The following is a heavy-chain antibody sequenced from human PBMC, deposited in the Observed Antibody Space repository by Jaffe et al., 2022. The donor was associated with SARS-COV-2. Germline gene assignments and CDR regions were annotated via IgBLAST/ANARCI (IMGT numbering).Heavy chain of an antibody. J-gene: IGHJ6*03. CDR3: ASEAIWHYYMDV. CDR2: ISYDGSNK. V-gene: IGHV3-30*04. Sequence: QVQLVESGGGVVQPGRSLRLSCAASGFTFSSYAMHWVRQAPGKGLEWVAVISYDGSNKYYADSVKGRFTISRDNSKNTLYLQMNSLRAEDTAVYYCASEAIWHYYMDVWGKGTTVTVSS. CDR1: GFTFSSYA.